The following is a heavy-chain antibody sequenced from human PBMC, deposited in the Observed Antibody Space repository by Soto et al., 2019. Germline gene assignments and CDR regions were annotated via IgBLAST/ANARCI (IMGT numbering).Heavy chain of an antibody. CDR1: GYSITSDYY. CDR2: IYSGST. Sequence: PSETLSLTCAVSGYSITSDYYWGWIRQPPGKGLEWIGSIYSGSTHYNPSLKSRVTISVDTSKNQFSLRLTSVTAADTAMYYCAKKGYYPSGKINLFDSWGQGTLVTVSS. J-gene: IGHJ4*02. CDR3: AKKGYYPSGKINLFDS. V-gene: IGHV4-38-2*01. D-gene: IGHD3-10*01.